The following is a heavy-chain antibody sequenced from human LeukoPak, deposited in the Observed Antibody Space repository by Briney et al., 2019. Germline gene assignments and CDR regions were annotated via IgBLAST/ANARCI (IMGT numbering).Heavy chain of an antibody. D-gene: IGHD3-22*01. CDR2: ISYDRSNK. J-gene: IGHJ4*02. V-gene: IGHV3-30*04. CDR1: GFTFSSYA. Sequence: GGSLRHSCAASGFTFSSYAMHWVRQAPGKGLEWVAVISYDRSNKYYADSVKGRFTISRDNSKNTLYLQMNSLRAEDTAVYYCARGSEDYDSSGYYYDLGDYWGQGNLVTVSS. CDR3: ARGSEDYDSSGYYYDLGDY.